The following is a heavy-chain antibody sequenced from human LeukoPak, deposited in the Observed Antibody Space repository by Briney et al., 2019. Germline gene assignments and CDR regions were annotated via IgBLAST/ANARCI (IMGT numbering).Heavy chain of an antibody. CDR3: ARVHRITIFGVVIRGYPLFDY. V-gene: IGHV4-34*01. Sequence: SETLSLTCAVYGGSFSGYYWSWIRQPPGKGLEWIGEINHSGSTNYNPSLKSRVTISVDTSKNQFSLELSSVTAADTAVYYCARVHRITIFGVVIRGYPLFDYWGQGTLVTVSS. D-gene: IGHD3-3*01. CDR1: GGSFSGYY. J-gene: IGHJ4*02. CDR2: INHSGST.